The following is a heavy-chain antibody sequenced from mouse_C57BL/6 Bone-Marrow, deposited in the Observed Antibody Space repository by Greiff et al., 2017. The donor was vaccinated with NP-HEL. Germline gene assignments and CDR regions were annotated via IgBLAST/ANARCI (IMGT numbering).Heavy chain of an antibody. CDR3: ARRGITTAPFDY. V-gene: IGHV5-12*01. CDR1: GFTFSDYY. D-gene: IGHD1-2*01. Sequence: EVHLVESGGGLVQPGGSLKLSCAASGFTFSDYYMYWVRQTPEKRLEWVAYISNGGGSTYSPDTVKGRFTISRDNAKNTLYLQMSRLKSEDTAMYYCARRGITTAPFDYWGQGTTLTVSS. J-gene: IGHJ2*01. CDR2: ISNGGGST.